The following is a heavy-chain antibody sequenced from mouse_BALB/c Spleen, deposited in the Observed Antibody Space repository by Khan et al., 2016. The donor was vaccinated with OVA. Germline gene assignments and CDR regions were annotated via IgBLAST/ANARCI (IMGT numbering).Heavy chain of an antibody. CDR2: IDPANGNT. V-gene: IGHV14-3*02. J-gene: IGHJ2*01. Sequence: EVQLQQSGAELVKPGASFPLSCTSSGFPLKDTYMHWVKPRPEQGLEWIGRIDPANGNTKYDPKFQGKATITADTSSNTAYLQLSSLTSEDTAVXYCARINAWGQGTTLTVSS. CDR3: ARINA. CDR1: GFPLKDTY.